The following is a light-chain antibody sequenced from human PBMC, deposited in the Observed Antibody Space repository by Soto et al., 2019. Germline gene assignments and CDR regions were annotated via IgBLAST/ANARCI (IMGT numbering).Light chain of an antibody. CDR1: SSDVGSYNP. CDR3: CSYGGSSTLV. J-gene: IGLJ2*01. Sequence: ALTQPASVSGSPGQSITISCTGTSSDVGSYNPVSWYQQHPGKAPKFMIYEGSKRPSGVSNRFSGSKSGNTASLTISGLQAEDEADYYCCSYGGSSTLVFGGGTKLTVL. CDR2: EGS. V-gene: IGLV2-23*01.